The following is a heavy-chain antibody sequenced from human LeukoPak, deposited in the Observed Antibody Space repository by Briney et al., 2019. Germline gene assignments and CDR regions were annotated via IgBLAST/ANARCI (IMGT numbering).Heavy chain of an antibody. CDR2: ISSSGSTV. V-gene: IGHV3-48*03. Sequence: GGSLRLSCAASGFTFSSYEMNWVRQAPGKGLEWVSYISSSGSTVYYADSVKGRFTISRDNAKNSLYLQMNSLRAEDTAVYYCARDHNDYVRGSNPYWGQGTLVTVSS. CDR3: ARDHNDYVRGSNPY. J-gene: IGHJ4*02. D-gene: IGHD3-16*01. CDR1: GFTFSSYE.